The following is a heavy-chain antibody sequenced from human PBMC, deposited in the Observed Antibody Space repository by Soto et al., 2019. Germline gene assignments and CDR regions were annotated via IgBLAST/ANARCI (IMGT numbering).Heavy chain of an antibody. CDR3: APNGELWFGDHNWFDP. V-gene: IGHV3-48*01. CDR1: GFTFSSYS. D-gene: IGHD3-10*01. J-gene: IGHJ5*02. CDR2: ISSSSSTI. Sequence: PGGSLRLSCAASGFTFSSYSMNWVLQAPWKGLEWVSYISSSSSTIYYADSVKGRFTISRDNAKNSLYLQMNSLRAEDTAVYYCAPNGELWFGDHNWFDPWGQGTLVTVSS.